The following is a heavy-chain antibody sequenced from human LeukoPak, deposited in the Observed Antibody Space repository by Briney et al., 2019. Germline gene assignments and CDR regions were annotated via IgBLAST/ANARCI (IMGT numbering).Heavy chain of an antibody. Sequence: PGGSLRLSCAASGFTFSSYWMHWVRQSPGKGLVWVSRIKTDGSGTYHADSVRGRFTISRDNAKNTLYLQMDSLRAEDTAVYFCARGDYSSHTLWGQGTLVTVSS. D-gene: IGHD4-11*01. CDR2: IKTDGSGT. CDR1: GFTFSSYW. J-gene: IGHJ4*02. V-gene: IGHV3-74*01. CDR3: ARGDYSSHTL.